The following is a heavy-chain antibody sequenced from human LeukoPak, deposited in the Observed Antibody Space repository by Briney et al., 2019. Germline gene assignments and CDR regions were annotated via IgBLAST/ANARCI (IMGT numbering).Heavy chain of an antibody. Sequence: GGSLRLSCAASGFTFSSYEMNWVRQAPGEGLEWVSYISSSGSTIYYADSVKGRFTISRDNAKNSLYLQMNNLRAEDTAVYYCAELGITMIGGVWGKGTTVTSTS. V-gene: IGHV3-48*03. CDR1: GFTFSSYE. CDR2: ISSSGSTI. CDR3: AELGITMIGGV. J-gene: IGHJ6*04. D-gene: IGHD3-10*02.